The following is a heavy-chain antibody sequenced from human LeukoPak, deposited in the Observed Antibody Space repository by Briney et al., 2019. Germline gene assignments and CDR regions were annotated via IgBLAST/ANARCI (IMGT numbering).Heavy chain of an antibody. CDR3: AKGIYSSGWSYFDY. CDR2: LSGSGITT. V-gene: IGHV3-23*01. Sequence: GGSLSLSCAVSGFTFSNSAMSWVRQAPGKGLEWVSTLSGSGITTYYADSVKGRFTISRDNSKNTLYLQMNTLRAEDSALYYCAKGIYSSGWSYFDYWGHGTLVTVSS. CDR1: GFTFSNSA. D-gene: IGHD6-19*01. J-gene: IGHJ4*01.